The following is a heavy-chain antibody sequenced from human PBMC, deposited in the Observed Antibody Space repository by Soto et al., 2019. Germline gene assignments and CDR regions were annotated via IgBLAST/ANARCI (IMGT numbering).Heavy chain of an antibody. CDR1: GYTFTSYG. CDR3: ARDRPYYYDSSGYYYFDY. Sequence: SVKVSCKASGYTFTSYGISWVRQAPGQGLEWMGWISAYNGNTNYAQKLQGRVTMTTDTSTSTAYMELRSLRSDDTAVYYCARDRPYYYDSSGYYYFDYWGQGTLVTVSS. V-gene: IGHV1-18*04. J-gene: IGHJ4*02. D-gene: IGHD3-22*01. CDR2: ISAYNGNT.